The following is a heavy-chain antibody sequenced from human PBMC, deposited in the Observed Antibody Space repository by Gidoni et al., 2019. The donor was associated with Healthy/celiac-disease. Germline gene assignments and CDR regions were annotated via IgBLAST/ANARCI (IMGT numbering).Heavy chain of an antibody. D-gene: IGHD5-18*01. CDR2: IYTSGST. J-gene: IGHJ4*02. CDR1: GGSISRGSYY. CDR3: ARDRYVDTAMVTWD. V-gene: IGHV4-61*02. Sequence: QVQLQESGPGLVKPSQTLSLTCTVSGGSISRGSYYWSWIRQPAGKGLEWIGRIYTSGSTNYNPSLKSRVTMSVDTSKNQFSLKLSSVTAADTAVYYCARDRYVDTAMVTWDWGQGTLVTVSS.